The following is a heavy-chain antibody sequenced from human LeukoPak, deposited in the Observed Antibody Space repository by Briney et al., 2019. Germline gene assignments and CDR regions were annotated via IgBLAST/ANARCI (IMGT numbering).Heavy chain of an antibody. CDR1: GFTFSDYY. J-gene: IGHJ6*04. D-gene: IGHD3-10*02. CDR3: AELGITMIGGV. CDR2: ITTSGSSI. V-gene: IGHV3-11*04. Sequence: PGGSLRLSCAAFGFTFSDYYMGWIRQAPGKGLEWVSYITTSGSSIYYADSVKGRFTMSRDNAKKSLYLQMNSLRAEDTAVYYCAELGITMIGGVWGKGTTVTISS.